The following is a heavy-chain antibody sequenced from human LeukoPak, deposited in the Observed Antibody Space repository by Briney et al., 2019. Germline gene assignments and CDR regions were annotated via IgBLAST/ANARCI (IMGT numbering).Heavy chain of an antibody. CDR1: GFTCSSVW. Sequence: GGSLRLSCAASGFTCSSVWMSWVRQAPGKGLECVGRVKCNTGGGATVYAASVQGRFTISRDDSKNTLYLQMNRLRIEDTALYYCVLYFDRSRHYRRHGYWVQGTLVTVSS. J-gene: IGHJ4*02. CDR3: VLYFDRSRHYRRHGY. CDR2: VKCNTGGGAT. D-gene: IGHD3-22*01. V-gene: IGHV3-15*01.